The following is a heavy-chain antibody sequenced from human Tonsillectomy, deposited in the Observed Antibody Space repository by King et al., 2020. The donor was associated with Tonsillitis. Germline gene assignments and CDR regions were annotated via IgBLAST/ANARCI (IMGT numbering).Heavy chain of an antibody. D-gene: IGHD5-12*01. V-gene: IGHV3-23*04. CDR1: GFTFSSYA. Sequence: VQLVESGGGLVQPGGSLRLSCAASGFTFSSYAMSWVRQAPGKGLEWVSVISGSGGSTYYADSVKGRFIISRDNSKNTLYLQMNSLRAEDTAAYYCAKSGGFDLYSYYGMDVWGQGTTVIVSS. CDR3: AKSGGFDLYSYYGMDV. J-gene: IGHJ6*02. CDR2: ISGSGGST.